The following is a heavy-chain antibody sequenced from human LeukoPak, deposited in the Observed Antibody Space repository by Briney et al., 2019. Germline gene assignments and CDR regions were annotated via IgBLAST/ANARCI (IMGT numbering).Heavy chain of an antibody. Sequence: PSQTLSLTCTVSGASITSGGYHWSWIRQHPGKGLEWIGYISYRGSTYYNPSLKSRVTISIDTSKNHFSLRLTSVTAADTAVYYCASFTVGATLSPFDSWGQGTLVTVS. CDR3: ASFTVGATLSPFDS. V-gene: IGHV4-31*03. J-gene: IGHJ4*02. D-gene: IGHD1-26*01. CDR1: GASITSGGYH. CDR2: ISYRGST.